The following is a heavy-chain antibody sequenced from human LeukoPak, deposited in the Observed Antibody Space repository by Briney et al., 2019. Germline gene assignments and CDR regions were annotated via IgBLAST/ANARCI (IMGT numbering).Heavy chain of an antibody. Sequence: PGGSLRLSCAASGFTFSDYYMSWIRQAPGKGLEWVSYISRSGSTIYYADSVKGRFTISRDNAKNSLYLQMNSLRAEDTAVYYCAREGPIAAAGTSFDIWGQGTMVTVSS. CDR2: ISRSGSTI. V-gene: IGHV3-11*01. D-gene: IGHD6-13*01. CDR1: GFTFSDYY. CDR3: AREGPIAAAGTSFDI. J-gene: IGHJ3*02.